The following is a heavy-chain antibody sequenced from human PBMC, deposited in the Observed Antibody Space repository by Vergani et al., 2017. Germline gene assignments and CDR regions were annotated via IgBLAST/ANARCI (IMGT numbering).Heavy chain of an antibody. CDR2: VHRNGNT. V-gene: IGHV4-38-2*01. D-gene: IGHD3-10*01. CDR1: GYSVGSGYY. CDR3: ARQNAYGSAHVDF. J-gene: IGHJ4*02. Sequence: QVDLQESGPGLVKSSETLSLTCAVSGYSVGSGYYWGWIRQPPGRGLEWIGCVHRNGNTYYTSSLRSRATISRDKPKNQFSLRLTSVTAADTAVYYCARQNAYGSAHVDFWGRGVLVTVSA.